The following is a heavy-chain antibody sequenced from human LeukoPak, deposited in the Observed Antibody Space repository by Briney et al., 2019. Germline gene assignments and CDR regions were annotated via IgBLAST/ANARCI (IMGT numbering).Heavy chain of an antibody. Sequence: PGGSLRLSCAASGXTFSSYGMHWVRQAPGKGLEWVAVIWYDGSNKYYVDSVKGRFTISRDNSKDTLYLQMNSLRAEDTAVYYCARDQNEGYGDYFYYFDYWGQGTLVTVSS. CDR1: GXTFSSYG. V-gene: IGHV3-33*01. CDR3: ARDQNEGYGDYFYYFDY. J-gene: IGHJ4*02. CDR2: IWYDGSNK. D-gene: IGHD4-17*01.